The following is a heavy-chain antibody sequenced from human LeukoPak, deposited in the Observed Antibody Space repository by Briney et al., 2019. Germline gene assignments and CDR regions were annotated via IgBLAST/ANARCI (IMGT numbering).Heavy chain of an antibody. D-gene: IGHD4-17*01. CDR1: EFSVGSNY. Sequence: GGSLRLSCAASEFSVGSNYMTWVRQAPGKGLEWVSLIYSGGSTYYADSVKGRFTISRDNSQNTLYLQMNSLRNEDTAVYYCAKEIWPTVTTPGHTYFDYWGQGTLVTVSS. V-gene: IGHV3-66*02. CDR2: IYSGGST. J-gene: IGHJ4*02. CDR3: AKEIWPTVTTPGHTYFDY.